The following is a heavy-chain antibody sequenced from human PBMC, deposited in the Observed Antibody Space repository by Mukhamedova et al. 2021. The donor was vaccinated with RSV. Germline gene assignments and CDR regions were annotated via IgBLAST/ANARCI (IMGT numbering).Heavy chain of an antibody. CDR3: ATDTALGSYSSSGRYCDL. D-gene: IGHD6-13*01. Sequence: APGKGLEWMGGFDPEDGETIYAQKFQGRVTMTEDTSTDTAYMELSSLRSEDTAVYYCATDTALGSYSSSGRYCDLWGRGTLVTVS. V-gene: IGHV1-24*01. CDR2: FDPEDGET. J-gene: IGHJ2*01.